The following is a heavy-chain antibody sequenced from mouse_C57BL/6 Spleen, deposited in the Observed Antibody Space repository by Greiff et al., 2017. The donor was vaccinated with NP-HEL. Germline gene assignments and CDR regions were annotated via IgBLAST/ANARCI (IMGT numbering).Heavy chain of an antibody. V-gene: IGHV1-64*01. D-gene: IGHD1-1*01. CDR2: IHPNSGST. CDR1: GYTFTSYW. Sequence: QVQLQHPGAELVKPGASVKLSCKASGYTFTSYWMHWVKQRPGQGLEWIGMIHPNSGSTNYNEKFKSKATLTVDKSSSTAYMQLSSLTSEDSAVYYCATITTVVPDWYFDVWGTGTTVTVSS. CDR3: ATITTVVPDWYFDV. J-gene: IGHJ1*03.